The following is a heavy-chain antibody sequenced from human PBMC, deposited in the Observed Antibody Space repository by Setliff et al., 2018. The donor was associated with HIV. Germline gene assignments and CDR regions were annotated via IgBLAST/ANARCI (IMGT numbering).Heavy chain of an antibody. D-gene: IGHD2-8*02. CDR1: GYNFNNND. J-gene: IGHJ3*01. CDR3: ARPLYWQSSDAFNF. V-gene: IGHV5-51*01. CDR2: MFVGDSDT. Sequence: GESLKISCKGLGYNFNNNDIGWVRQMPGKGLEWMAVMFVGDSDTSTDSPSFQGQVTISVDKSINTAYLRWTSLKASDTALYYCARPLYWQSSDAFNFWGQGTMVTVSS.